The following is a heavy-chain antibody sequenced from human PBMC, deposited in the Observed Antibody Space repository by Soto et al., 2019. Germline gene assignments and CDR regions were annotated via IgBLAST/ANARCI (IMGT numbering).Heavy chain of an antibody. V-gene: IGHV1-18*01. CDR3: ARDLGITIFGVGPRDY. D-gene: IGHD3-3*01. CDR2: ISAYNGNT. J-gene: IGHJ4*02. Sequence: ASVQVSCKASGYRFTSYGISWVRQAPGQGLEWMGWISAYNGNTNYAQKLQGRVTMTTDTSTSTAYRELRSLRSDDTAVYYCARDLGITIFGVGPRDYWGQGTLVTVSS. CDR1: GYRFTSYG.